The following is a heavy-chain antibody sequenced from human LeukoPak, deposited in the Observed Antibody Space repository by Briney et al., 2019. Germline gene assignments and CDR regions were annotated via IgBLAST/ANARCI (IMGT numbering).Heavy chain of an antibody. D-gene: IGHD3-10*02. CDR2: ISGSGGST. CDR1: GFTFSSYA. CDR3: ATCSGSRCYYFDY. J-gene: IGHJ4*02. V-gene: IGHV3-23*01. Sequence: GGSLRLSCAASGFTFSSYAMSWVRQAPGKGLEWVSAISGSGGSTYYADSVKGRFTISRDNSKNTLYLQMNSLRAEDTAVYYCATCSGSRCYYFDYWGQGTLVTVSS.